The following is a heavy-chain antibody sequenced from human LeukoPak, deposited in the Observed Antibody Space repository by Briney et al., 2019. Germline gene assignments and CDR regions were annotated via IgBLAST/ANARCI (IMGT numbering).Heavy chain of an antibody. CDR3: AREDYYGSGNYVAWGGAFDV. Sequence: PGGSLRLSCEASGFSFSSYWMTWVRQAPGKELEWVANIKQDGSEKYYVDSVRGRFTISRDNAKISVFLQMNSLRAEDTAVYYCAREDYYGSGNYVAWGGAFDVWGRGTTVTVSS. J-gene: IGHJ3*01. V-gene: IGHV3-7*01. CDR1: GFSFSSYW. CDR2: IKQDGSEK. D-gene: IGHD3-10*01.